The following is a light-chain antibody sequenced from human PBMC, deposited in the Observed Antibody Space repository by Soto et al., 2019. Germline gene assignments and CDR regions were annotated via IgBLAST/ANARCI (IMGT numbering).Light chain of an antibody. CDR2: EVT. CDR3: YSYAGGYTYV. Sequence: QSALTQPASVSGSPGQSITISCTGTSSDVGSYTVVSWFQQYPGKAPKLMIYEVTKRPSGVSNRFSGSKSGNTASLTISGLQAEDEADYYCYSYAGGYTYVFGTGTKLTVL. CDR1: SSDVGSYTV. J-gene: IGLJ1*01. V-gene: IGLV2-23*02.